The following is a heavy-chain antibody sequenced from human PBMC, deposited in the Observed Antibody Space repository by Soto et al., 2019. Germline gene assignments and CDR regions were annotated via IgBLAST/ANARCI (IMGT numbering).Heavy chain of an antibody. CDR2: IYYSGST. CDR1: GGSISSGGYY. D-gene: IGHD3-22*01. J-gene: IGHJ5*02. CDR3: ARDGRQYYYDSSGYYGAFDP. V-gene: IGHV4-31*03. Sequence: QVQLQESGPGLVKPSQTLSLTCTVSGGSISSGGYYWSWIRQHPGKGLEWIGYIYYSGSTYYNPSLKIRITISVDTSTNQFSLKLSSVTAADTAVYYCARDGRQYYYDSSGYYGAFDPWGQGTLVTVSS.